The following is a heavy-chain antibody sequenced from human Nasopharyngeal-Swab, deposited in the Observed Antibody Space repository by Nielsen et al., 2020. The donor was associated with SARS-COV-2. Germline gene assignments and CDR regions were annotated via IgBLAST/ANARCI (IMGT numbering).Heavy chain of an antibody. V-gene: IGHV4-39*01. CDR3: ARVYRLRERISYYYYGLDV. CDR2: IYYSGST. CDR1: GGSMSTGNYY. J-gene: IGHJ6*02. Sequence: SETLSLTCTVSGGSMSTGNYYWGWIRQSPGKGLEWIGTIYYSGSTYYNPSLKSRVTISVDTSRNQFSLKLRSVTAADTAVYYCARVYRLRERISYYYYGLDVWGQGTTVTVSS. D-gene: IGHD2/OR15-2a*01.